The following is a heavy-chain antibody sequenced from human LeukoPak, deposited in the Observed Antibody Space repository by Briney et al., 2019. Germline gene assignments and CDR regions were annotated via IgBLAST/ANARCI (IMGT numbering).Heavy chain of an antibody. D-gene: IGHD6-19*01. Sequence: PGGSLRLSCAASGFTFSSYSMNWVRQAPGKGLEWASSISSSSSYIYYADSVKGRFTISRDNAKNSLYLQMNSLRAEDTAVYYCARVWGIAVAGSSSVDYWGQGTLVTVSS. CDR1: GFTFSSYS. CDR2: ISSSSSYI. J-gene: IGHJ4*02. V-gene: IGHV3-21*01. CDR3: ARVWGIAVAGSSSVDY.